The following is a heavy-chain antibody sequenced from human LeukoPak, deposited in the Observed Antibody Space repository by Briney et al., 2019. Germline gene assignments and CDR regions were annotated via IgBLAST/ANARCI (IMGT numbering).Heavy chain of an antibody. J-gene: IGHJ4*02. V-gene: IGHV4-39*01. CDR2: IYYSGST. CDR3: ARRYFDWLNY. D-gene: IGHD3-9*01. Sequence: SETLSLTCTVSGGSISSSSYYWGWIRQPPGKGLEWIGSIYYSGSTYYNPSLKSRVTISVDTSKNQFSLKLSSVTAADTAVYYCARRYFDWLNYRGQGTLVTVSS. CDR1: GGSISSSSYY.